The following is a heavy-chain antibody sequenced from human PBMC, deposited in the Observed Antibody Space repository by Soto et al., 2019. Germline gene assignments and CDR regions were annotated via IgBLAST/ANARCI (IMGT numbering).Heavy chain of an antibody. Sequence: PGESLKISCKGSGYSFTSYWIGWVRQMPGKGLEWMGIIYPGDSDTRFSPSFQGQVTISADKSISTAYLQWSSLKASDTAMYYCARSYSSSWPDFDYWGQGTLVTVSS. CDR3: ARSYSSSWPDFDY. J-gene: IGHJ4*02. CDR1: GYSFTSYW. V-gene: IGHV5-51*01. D-gene: IGHD6-13*01. CDR2: IYPGDSDT.